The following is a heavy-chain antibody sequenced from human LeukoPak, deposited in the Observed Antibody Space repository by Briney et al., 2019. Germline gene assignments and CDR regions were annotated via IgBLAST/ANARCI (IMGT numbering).Heavy chain of an antibody. D-gene: IGHD3-22*01. J-gene: IGHJ4*02. CDR1: GGSISSYY. Sequence: SEILSLTCTVSGGSISSYYWSWIRQPPGKGLEWIGYIYYSGSTNYNPSLKSRVTISVDTSKNQFPLKLSSVTAADTAVYYCARGAYYYDSSGYRPLDYWGQGTLVTVSS. CDR2: IYYSGST. V-gene: IGHV4-59*01. CDR3: ARGAYYYDSSGYRPLDY.